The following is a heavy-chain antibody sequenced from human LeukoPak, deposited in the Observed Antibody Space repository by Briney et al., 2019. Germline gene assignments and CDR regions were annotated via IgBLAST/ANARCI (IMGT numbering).Heavy chain of an antibody. J-gene: IGHJ5*02. Sequence: PGASVKVSCKASGYTFTSYGISWVRQAPGQGLEWMGWISAYNGNTNYAQKLQGRVTMTTDTSTSTAYMELRSLRSDDTAVYYCARDLDSTKSGWLLSPWGQGTLVTVSS. D-gene: IGHD3-3*01. V-gene: IGHV1-18*01. CDR2: ISAYNGNT. CDR3: ARDLDSTKSGWLLSP. CDR1: GYTFTSYG.